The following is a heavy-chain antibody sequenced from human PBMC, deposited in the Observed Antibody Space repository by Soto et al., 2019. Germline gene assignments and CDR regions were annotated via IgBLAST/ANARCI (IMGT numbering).Heavy chain of an antibody. CDR2: ISYDGSNK. CDR1: GFTFSSYG. D-gene: IGHD6-19*01. CDR3: AKDYRPPYSSGWYEDYYGMDV. J-gene: IGHJ6*02. Sequence: PGGSLRLSCAASGFTFSSYGMHWVRQAPGKGLEWVAVISYDGSNKYYADSVKGRFTISRDNSKNTLYLQMNSLRAEDTAVYYCAKDYRPPYSSGWYEDYYGMDVWGQGTTVTV. V-gene: IGHV3-30*18.